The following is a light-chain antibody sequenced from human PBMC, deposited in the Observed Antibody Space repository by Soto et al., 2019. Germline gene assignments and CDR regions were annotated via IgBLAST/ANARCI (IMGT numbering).Light chain of an antibody. J-gene: IGKJ4*01. Sequence: EIVLTQSPATLSLSPGERATLSCRASQSVRTSLAWYQQKPGQAPRLLISDASNRATGIPARFSGSGSGTDFTLTISSLEPEDFAVYYCQQRSDWPPLTFGGGTTVEIK. CDR2: DAS. CDR1: QSVRTS. CDR3: QQRSDWPPLT. V-gene: IGKV3-11*01.